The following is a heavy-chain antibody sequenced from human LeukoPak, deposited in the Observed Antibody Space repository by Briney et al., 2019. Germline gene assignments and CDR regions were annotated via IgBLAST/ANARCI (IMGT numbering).Heavy chain of an antibody. CDR3: ARGRDGYNFGY. Sequence: TSETLSLTCTVSGGSISSYYWSWIRQPPGKGLEWIGYIYYSGSTNCNPSLKSRVTISVDTSKNQFSLKLSSVTAADTAVYYCARGRDGYNFGYWGQGTLVTVSS. D-gene: IGHD5-24*01. J-gene: IGHJ4*02. CDR2: IYYSGST. CDR1: GGSISSYY. V-gene: IGHV4-59*01.